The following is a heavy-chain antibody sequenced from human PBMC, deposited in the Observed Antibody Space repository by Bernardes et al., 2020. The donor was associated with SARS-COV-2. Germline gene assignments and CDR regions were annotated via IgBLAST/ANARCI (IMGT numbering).Heavy chain of an antibody. Sequence: SEALPLTCAVSGDSVSSSTWWICVRQSPGVGLEYIGETYHTGTTKYKSSLKSRVTLSVDKPNNQFSLTLTSVTAADTAVYYCGGGTNYKFDYWGQGIRVTVPS. CDR2: TYHTGTT. CDR3: GGGTNYKFDY. CDR1: GDSVSSSTW. V-gene: IGHV4-4*02. J-gene: IGHJ4*02. D-gene: IGHD1-26*01.